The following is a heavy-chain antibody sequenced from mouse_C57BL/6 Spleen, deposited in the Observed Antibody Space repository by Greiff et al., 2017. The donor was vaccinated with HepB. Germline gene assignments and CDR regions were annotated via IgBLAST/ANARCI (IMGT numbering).Heavy chain of an antibody. CDR3: ARRGDSNYYFDY. J-gene: IGHJ2*01. D-gene: IGHD2-5*01. CDR1: GYTFTSYW. CDR2: IYPSDSET. V-gene: IGHV1-61*01. Sequence: QVQLQQPGAELVRPGSSVKLSCKASGYTFTSYWMDWVKQRPGQGLEWIGNIYPSDSETHYNQKFKDKATLTVDKSSSTAYMQLSSLTSEDSAVYYCARRGDSNYYFDYWGQSTTLTVSS.